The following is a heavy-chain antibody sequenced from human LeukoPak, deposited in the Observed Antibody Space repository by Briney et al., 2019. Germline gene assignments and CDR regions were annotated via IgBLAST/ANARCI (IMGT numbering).Heavy chain of an antibody. CDR1: GFTFSSYW. CDR3: ARDSDSTLTTYFDY. J-gene: IGHJ4*02. V-gene: IGHV3-7*01. Sequence: GGSLRLSCAASGFTFSSYWMSWVRQAPGKGLEWVANIKQDGSEKYYVDSVKGRFSISRDNAKNSLYLQMNSLRAEDTAVYYCARDSDSTLTTYFDYWGQGTLVTVSS. D-gene: IGHD4-17*01. CDR2: IKQDGSEK.